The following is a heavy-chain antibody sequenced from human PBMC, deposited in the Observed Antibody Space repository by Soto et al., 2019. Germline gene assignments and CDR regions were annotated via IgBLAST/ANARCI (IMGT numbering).Heavy chain of an antibody. CDR2: IIPILGIA. CDR1: GGTFSSYT. D-gene: IGHD3-16*02. J-gene: IGHJ3*02. V-gene: IGHV1-69*02. Sequence: ASVKVSCKASGGTFSSYTISWVRQAPGQGLEWMGRIIPILGIANYAQKFQGRVTITADKSTSTAYMELSSLRSEDTAVYYCARAMAGALERPAYDYIWGSYRKLNPKAGYDAFDIWGQGTMVTVSS. CDR3: ARAMAGALERPAYDYIWGSYRKLNPKAGYDAFDI.